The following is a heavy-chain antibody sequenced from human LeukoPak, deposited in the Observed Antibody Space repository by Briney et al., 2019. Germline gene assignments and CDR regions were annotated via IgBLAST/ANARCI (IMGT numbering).Heavy chain of an antibody. CDR3: ATHMDIVVVVAATLDHYFDY. CDR2: ISGSGGST. V-gene: IGHV3-23*01. D-gene: IGHD2-15*01. Sequence: GGSLRLSCAASGFTFSSYAMSWVRQAPGKGLEWVSAISGSGGSTYYADSVKGRSTISRDNSKNTLYLQMNSLRAEDTAVYYCATHMDIVVVVAATLDHYFDYWGQGTLVTVSS. CDR1: GFTFSSYA. J-gene: IGHJ4*02.